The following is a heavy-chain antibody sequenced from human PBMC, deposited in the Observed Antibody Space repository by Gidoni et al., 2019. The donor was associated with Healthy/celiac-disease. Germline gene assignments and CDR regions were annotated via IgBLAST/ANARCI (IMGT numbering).Heavy chain of an antibody. CDR1: GYTFTGYY. V-gene: IGHV1-2*02. CDR3: ARVAGVFHYFDY. D-gene: IGHD3-10*01. CDR2: INPNSGGT. J-gene: IGHJ4*02. Sequence: QAQLVQAGAEVKKPGAPVKVSCKASGYTFTGYYMHWVRQDPGQGLEWMGWINPNSGGTNYAQKFEGRVTMTRDTSISTAYMELSRLRSDDTAVYYCARVAGVFHYFDYWGQGTLVTVSS.